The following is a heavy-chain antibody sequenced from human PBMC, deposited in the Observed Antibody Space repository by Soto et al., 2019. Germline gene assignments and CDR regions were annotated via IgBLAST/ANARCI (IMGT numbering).Heavy chain of an antibody. V-gene: IGHV4-59*01. Sequence: QVQLQESGPGLVKPLETLSLTCTVPGGSITSYYWCWVRQPPGKGLEWIGYIYYNGNINYNPSLKSRRTLSLATSKNQVSLRLSSVTAADTAVYYFATGRVYFGAEYWGPGTLVTFSS. CDR1: GGSITSYY. CDR2: IYYNGNI. CDR3: ATGRVYFGAEY. D-gene: IGHD2-8*02. J-gene: IGHJ4*02.